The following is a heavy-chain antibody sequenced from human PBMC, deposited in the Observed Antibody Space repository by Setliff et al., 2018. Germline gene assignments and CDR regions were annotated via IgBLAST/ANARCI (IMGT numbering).Heavy chain of an antibody. D-gene: IGHD6-6*01. J-gene: IGHJ4*02. V-gene: IGHV4-39*07. CDR1: GDSINSYPYY. CDR2: IYYTGIT. CDR3: ARGRNVAARLLDS. Sequence: PSETLSLTCTVSGDSINSYPYYWGWIRQPPGKGLEWIGNIYYTGITYYNPSLKSRVTISVDTSKDQFSLKLISMTAADTAVYYCARGRNVAARLLDSWGRGTLVTVSS.